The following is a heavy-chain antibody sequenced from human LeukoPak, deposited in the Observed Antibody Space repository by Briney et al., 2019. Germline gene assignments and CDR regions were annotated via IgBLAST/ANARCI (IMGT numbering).Heavy chain of an antibody. D-gene: IGHD3-3*01. CDR3: AREIEGAFWSGSALGWFDA. CDR1: GGSITNSGHY. J-gene: IGHJ5*02. Sequence: SETLSLTCTVSGGSITNSGHYWSWIRHHPGAGLEWMGYICHNGYTYYNPSVRSRVSFSVDTSKNLFYLTLTSLTAADTAVYYCAREIEGAFWSGSALGWFDAWGQGAPVTVSS. CDR2: ICHNGYT. V-gene: IGHV4-31*03.